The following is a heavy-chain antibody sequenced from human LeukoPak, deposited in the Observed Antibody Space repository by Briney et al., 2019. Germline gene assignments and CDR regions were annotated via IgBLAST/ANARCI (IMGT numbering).Heavy chain of an antibody. J-gene: IGHJ4*02. CDR3: ARSRGYRGYGPGY. CDR1: GFTFSSYG. Sequence: GGSLRLSCAASGFTFSSYGMHWVRQAPGKGLEWVAVISYDGSNKYYADSVKGRFTISRDNSKNTLYLQMNSLRAEDTAVYYCARSRGYRGYGPGYWGQGTLVTVSS. V-gene: IGHV3-30*03. D-gene: IGHD5-12*01. CDR2: ISYDGSNK.